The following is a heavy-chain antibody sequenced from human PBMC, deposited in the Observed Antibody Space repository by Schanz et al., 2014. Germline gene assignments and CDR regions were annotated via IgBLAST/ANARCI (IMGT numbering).Heavy chain of an antibody. CDR3: ATGRAASNFGSEYFLY. J-gene: IGHJ1*01. D-gene: IGHD6-13*01. Sequence: EVQLVESGGGLVQPGGSLRLSCAASGFTVSSNYMSWVRQAPGKGLEWVSSISIRSAFVYYADSVKGRFAISRENSKNTMFLQMSSLRPEDTAVYYCATGRAASNFGSEYFLYWGQGTLVTVSS. CDR1: GFTVSSNY. CDR2: SIRSAFV. V-gene: IGHV3-66*02.